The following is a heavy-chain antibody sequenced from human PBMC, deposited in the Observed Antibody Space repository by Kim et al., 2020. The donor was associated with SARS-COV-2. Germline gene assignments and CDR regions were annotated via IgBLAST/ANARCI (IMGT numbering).Heavy chain of an antibody. D-gene: IGHD4-17*01. J-gene: IGHJ4*02. CDR3: ARVRLGYGDYPLDY. Sequence: NPSLKSRVTISVDTSKNQFSLKLSSVTAADTAVYYCARVRLGYGDYPLDYWGQGTLVTVSS. V-gene: IGHV4-59*01.